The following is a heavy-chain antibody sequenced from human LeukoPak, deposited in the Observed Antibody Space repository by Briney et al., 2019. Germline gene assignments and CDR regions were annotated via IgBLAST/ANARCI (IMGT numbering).Heavy chain of an antibody. CDR3: AKDGTGAYGGYAGYFDY. J-gene: IGHJ4*02. Sequence: GGSLRLSCAASGFTFDDYAMHWVRQAPGKGLEWVSLISWNGGSTYYADSVKGRFTISRDNSKNSLYLQMNSLRAEDTALYYCAKDGTGAYGGYAGYFDYWGQGTLVTVSS. CDR1: GFTFDDYA. D-gene: IGHD5-12*01. CDR2: ISWNGGST. V-gene: IGHV3-43D*03.